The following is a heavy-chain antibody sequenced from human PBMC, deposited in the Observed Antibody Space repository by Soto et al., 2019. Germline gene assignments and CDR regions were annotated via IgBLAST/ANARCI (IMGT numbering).Heavy chain of an antibody. D-gene: IGHD3-10*01. J-gene: IGHJ6*02. CDR3: ERDRSIWFGRGNDYYGMDV. V-gene: IGHV3-43D*04. CDR1: GFTFDDYA. CDR2: ISWDGGRT. Sequence: PGGSLRLSCAASGFTFDDYAMHWVRQAPGKGLEWVSLISWDGGRTYYADSVRGRFIVSRDSSKNSLYLQMSSLRVEDTALYYCERDRSIWFGRGNDYYGMDVWGQGTTVTVSS.